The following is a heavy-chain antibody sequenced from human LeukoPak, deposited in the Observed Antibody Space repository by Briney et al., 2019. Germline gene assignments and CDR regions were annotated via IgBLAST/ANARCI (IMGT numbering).Heavy chain of an antibody. D-gene: IGHD5-18*01. J-gene: IGHJ3*02. CDR3: ARDLNGYSYGPYDAFDI. V-gene: IGHV4-59*01. Sequence: SETLSLICTVSGGSISSYYWSWIRQPPGKGLEWIGYIYYSGSTNYNPSLKSRVTISVDTSKNQFSLKLSSVTAADTAVYYCARDLNGYSYGPYDAFDIWGQGTMVTVSS. CDR2: IYYSGST. CDR1: GGSISSYY.